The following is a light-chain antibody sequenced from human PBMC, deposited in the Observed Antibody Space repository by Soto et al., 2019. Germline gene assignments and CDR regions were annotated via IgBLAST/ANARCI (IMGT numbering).Light chain of an antibody. CDR2: GAY. Sequence: EIVLTQSPGILSMSPGESATLLCRASQSISTSSLAWYRQKPGQPPRLLIYGAYTRATDIPARFSGSGSGTEFTLTIIGLQSEDFAVYYCQQYNNWPPYTFGQGTRLEIK. CDR3: QQYNNWPPYT. J-gene: IGKJ5*01. CDR1: QSISTS. V-gene: IGKV3-15*01.